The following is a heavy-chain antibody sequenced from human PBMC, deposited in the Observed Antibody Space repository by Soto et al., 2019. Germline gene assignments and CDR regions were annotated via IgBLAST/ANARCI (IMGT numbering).Heavy chain of an antibody. Sequence: SETLSLTCTVSGGSISSYYWSWIRQPAGKGLEWIGRIYTSGSTNYNPSLKSRVTMSVDTSKNQFSLKLSSVTAADTAVYYCARDPLLYYYDSSGYYSQAYYYGMDVWGQGTTVTVSS. CDR2: IYTSGST. CDR3: ARDPLLYYYDSSGYYSQAYYYGMDV. J-gene: IGHJ6*02. V-gene: IGHV4-4*07. D-gene: IGHD3-22*01. CDR1: GGSISSYY.